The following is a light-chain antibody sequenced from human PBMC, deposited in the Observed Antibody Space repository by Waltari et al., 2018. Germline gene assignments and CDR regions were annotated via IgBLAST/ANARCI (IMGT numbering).Light chain of an antibody. CDR1: QSISTY. CDR3: QQAYSTPPWT. V-gene: IGKV1-39*01. J-gene: IGKJ1*01. Sequence: DIQMTQSPSSLSGSVGDRVTITCRASQSISTYLNWYQQKPGKAPKLLISSASSLQSGVPSRFSGSGSGTDFTLTISSLQPEDFATYYCQQAYSTPPWTFGQGTKVEIK. CDR2: SAS.